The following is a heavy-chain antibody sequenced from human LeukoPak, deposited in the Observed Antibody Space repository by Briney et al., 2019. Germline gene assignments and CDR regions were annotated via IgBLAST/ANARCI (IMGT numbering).Heavy chain of an antibody. Sequence: SETLSLTCIVSGGSISSSSYYWGWIRQPPGKGLEWIGSIYYSGSTYYNPSLKSRVTISVDTSKNQFSLKLSSVTAADTAVYYCARDTHYDFWSGYIPPSYNWFDPWGQGTLVTVSS. CDR3: ARDTHYDFWSGYIPPSYNWFDP. V-gene: IGHV4-39*07. CDR2: IYYSGST. CDR1: GGSISSSSYY. J-gene: IGHJ5*02. D-gene: IGHD3-3*01.